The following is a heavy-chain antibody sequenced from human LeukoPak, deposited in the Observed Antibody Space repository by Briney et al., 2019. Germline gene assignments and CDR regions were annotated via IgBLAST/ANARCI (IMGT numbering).Heavy chain of an antibody. CDR2: IKQDGSEK. J-gene: IGHJ3*02. V-gene: IGHV3-7*03. Sequence: GGSLRLSCAASGFTFSSYWMSWVRQAPGKGLEWVANIKQDGSEKYYVDSVKGRFTISRDNAKNSLYLQMNSLRAEDTAVYYCAKDLGYCSGGSCWGHAFDIWGQGTMVTVSS. CDR3: AKDLGYCSGGSCWGHAFDI. D-gene: IGHD2-15*01. CDR1: GFTFSSYW.